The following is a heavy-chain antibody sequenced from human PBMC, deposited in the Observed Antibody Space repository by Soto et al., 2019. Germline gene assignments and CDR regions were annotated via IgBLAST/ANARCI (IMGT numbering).Heavy chain of an antibody. CDR1: GGSISSGDYY. J-gene: IGHJ4*02. CDR3: ARVGYSSGWCVDY. CDR2: IYYSGST. D-gene: IGHD6-19*01. V-gene: IGHV4-30-4*01. Sequence: QEQLQESGPGLVKPSQTLSLTCTVSGGSISSGDYYWSWIRQPPGKGLEWIGYIYYSGSTYYNPSLKRRVTISVETSKDQFSLTRSSVTAADTAVYYCARVGYSSGWCVDYWGQGTLVTVAS.